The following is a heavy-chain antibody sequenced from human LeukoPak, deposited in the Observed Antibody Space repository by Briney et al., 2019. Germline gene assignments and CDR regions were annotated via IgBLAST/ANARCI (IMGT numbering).Heavy chain of an antibody. Sequence: GGSLRLSCAASGFTFSSYWMHWVRQGPGKGLVWVSRISTDGSSTDYADSVRGRFTISRENAKNTLYLQMNSLRAEDTAVYYCARTRTLPIAGGFDTWGQGSLVTVSS. CDR2: ISTDGSST. V-gene: IGHV3-74*01. D-gene: IGHD3-16*01. J-gene: IGHJ5*02. CDR1: GFTFSSYW. CDR3: ARTRTLPIAGGFDT.